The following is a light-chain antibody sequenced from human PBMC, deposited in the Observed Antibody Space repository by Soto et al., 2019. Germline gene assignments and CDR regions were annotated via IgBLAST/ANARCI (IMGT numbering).Light chain of an antibody. CDR2: DAS. CDR3: QQYDYWPTYT. Sequence: EIVMTQSPATLAVSPGERATLSCRASQSVRNHVAWYQQRVGQAPRLLMYDASTRAAGIPARFTGSGSGTQFSLFIDCLQSEDFAVYFCQQYDYWPTYTFGQGTKLEIK. V-gene: IGKV3-15*01. CDR1: QSVRNH. J-gene: IGKJ2*01.